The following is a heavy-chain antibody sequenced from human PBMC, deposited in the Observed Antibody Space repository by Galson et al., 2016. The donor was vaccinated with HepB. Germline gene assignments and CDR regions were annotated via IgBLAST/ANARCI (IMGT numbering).Heavy chain of an antibody. J-gene: IGHJ6*02. V-gene: IGHV3-23*01. CDR1: RFTFSDFG. Sequence: SLRLSCAASRFTFSDFGMNWFRQAPGKGLEWVSGVSDTGTTYYANYVKGRFTISRENSKNTLLLQLSSMRFEDTAVYYCAKDHTGSTVGWSDGMDVWGQGTRVTVSS. CDR3: AKDHTGSTVGWSDGMDV. D-gene: IGHD1-7*01. CDR2: VSDTGTT.